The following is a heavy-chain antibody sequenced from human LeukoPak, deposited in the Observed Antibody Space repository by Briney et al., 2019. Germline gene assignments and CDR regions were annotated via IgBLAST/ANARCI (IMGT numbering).Heavy chain of an antibody. CDR1: GGSISSYY. Sequence: SETLSLTCTVSGGSISSYYWSWIRQPAGKGLEWIGRIYTSGGTNYNPSLKSRVTMSIDTSKNQYSLKLSSVTAADTAVYYCARDYYDSTGYYYALWGQGTLVTVSS. J-gene: IGHJ4*02. V-gene: IGHV4-4*07. CDR2: IYTSGGT. D-gene: IGHD3-22*01. CDR3: ARDYYDSTGYYYAL.